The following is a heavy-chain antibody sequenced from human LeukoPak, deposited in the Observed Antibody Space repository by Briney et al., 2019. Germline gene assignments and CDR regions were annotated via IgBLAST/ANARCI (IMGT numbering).Heavy chain of an antibody. V-gene: IGHV3-66*01. CDR2: IYSGGTT. D-gene: IGHD5-12*01. Sequence: GGSLRLSCAASGFTVSTNYMSWVRQAPGKGLEWVSVIYSGGTTYSAHSVKGRFSISRDNSKNTLDLQMNSLRAEDTAVYYCARYDYGRSGFDYWGQGTLVTVSS. CDR1: GFTVSTNY. CDR3: ARYDYGRSGFDY. J-gene: IGHJ4*02.